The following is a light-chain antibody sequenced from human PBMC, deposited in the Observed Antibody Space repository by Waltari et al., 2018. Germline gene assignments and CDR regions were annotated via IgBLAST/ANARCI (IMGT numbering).Light chain of an antibody. J-gene: IGKJ3*01. CDR2: GAS. CDR1: QSISSY. CDR3: QQTSSSPLT. Sequence: DIQMTQSPSSLSASVGDRVTITCRASQSISSYLNWYQQKPGKAPKLLIYGASSLRGGAPSRFSGSRSGTDFTLTISSLQPEDFASYYCQQTSSSPLTFGPGT. V-gene: IGKV1-39*01.